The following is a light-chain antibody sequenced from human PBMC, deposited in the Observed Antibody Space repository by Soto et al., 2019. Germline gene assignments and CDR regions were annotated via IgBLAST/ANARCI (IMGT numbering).Light chain of an antibody. CDR2: GAS. CDR1: QSVNSNY. CDR3: QQYGSSPLT. J-gene: IGKJ4*01. V-gene: IGKV3-20*01. Sequence: EIVLTQSPGTLSLSPGERATLSCRASQSVNSNYLAWYQQKPGQAPRLLIYGASSRATGIPDRFSGSASGTEFTLTISRLEPEDFAVYYCQQYGSSPLTFGGGTKVEIK.